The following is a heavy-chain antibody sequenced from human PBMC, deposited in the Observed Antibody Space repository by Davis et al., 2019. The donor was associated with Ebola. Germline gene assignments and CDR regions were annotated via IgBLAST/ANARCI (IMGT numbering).Heavy chain of an antibody. CDR2: IKQDRSEK. CDR3: ARGNVNYDFWSGYYYYYYGMDV. J-gene: IGHJ6*02. Sequence: GESLKISCAASGFTFSSYWMSWVRQAPGKGLEWVANIKQDRSEKYYVDSVKGRFTISRDNAKNSLYLQMNSLRAEDTAVYYCARGNVNYDFWSGYYYYYYGMDVWGQGTTVTVSS. V-gene: IGHV3-7*03. CDR1: GFTFSSYW. D-gene: IGHD3-3*01.